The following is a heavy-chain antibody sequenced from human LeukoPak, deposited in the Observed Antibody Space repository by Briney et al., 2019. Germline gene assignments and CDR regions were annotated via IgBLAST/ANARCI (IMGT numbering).Heavy chain of an antibody. CDR1: GFTFSSYG. D-gene: IGHD4-23*01. CDR3: AREVADYGDKLAWFDP. Sequence: GGSLRLSCAASGFTFSSYGMHWVRQAPGKGLEWVAVIWYDGSNKYYADSVKGRFTISRDNSKNTLYLQMNSLRAEDTAVYYCAREVADYGDKLAWFDPWGQGTLVTVSS. V-gene: IGHV3-33*01. J-gene: IGHJ5*02. CDR2: IWYDGSNK.